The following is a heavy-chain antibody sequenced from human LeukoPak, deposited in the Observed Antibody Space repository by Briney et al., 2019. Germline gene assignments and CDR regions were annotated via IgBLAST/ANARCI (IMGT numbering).Heavy chain of an antibody. CDR1: GASISTSY. D-gene: IGHD6-13*01. CDR3: AKEGAAPGPDFDY. J-gene: IGHJ4*02. CDR2: IYNSGIT. Sequence: PSETLSLTCTVSGASISTSYLSWIRQPAGTGLEWIGRIYNSGITNYNPSLKSRVTMSVDTSKSQFSLKLSSVTAADTAVYYCAKEGAAPGPDFDYWGQGILVTVSS. V-gene: IGHV4-4*07.